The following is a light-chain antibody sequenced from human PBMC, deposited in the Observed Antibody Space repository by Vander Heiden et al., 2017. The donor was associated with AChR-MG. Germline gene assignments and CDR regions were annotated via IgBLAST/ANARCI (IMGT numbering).Light chain of an antibody. CDR3: QEWDSSTVV. V-gene: IGLV3-1*01. CDR1: KVGDKY. J-gene: IGLJ2*01. CDR2: EDD. Sequence: SYELIQPPSVSVSPGQTASITCSGDKVGDKYACWYHQKPGQSPVRGIYEDDKRPSGIPERFSGSNSGTTATLTISGTQAMDEAYYYCQEWDSSTVVFGGGTKLTVL.